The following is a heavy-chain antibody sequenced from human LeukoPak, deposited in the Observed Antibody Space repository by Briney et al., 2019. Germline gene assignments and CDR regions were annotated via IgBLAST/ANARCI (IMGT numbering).Heavy chain of an antibody. CDR3: ASWDHDYYYYGMDV. V-gene: IGHV4-39*07. CDR2: IYYSGST. Sequence: SETLSLTRTASGGSISSSSYYWGWIRQPPGKGLEWIGSIYYSGSTYYNPSLKSRVTISVDTSKNQFSLKLSSVTAADTAVYYCASWDHDYYYYGMDVWGQGTTVTVSS. J-gene: IGHJ6*02. D-gene: IGHD1-14*01. CDR1: GGSISSSSYY.